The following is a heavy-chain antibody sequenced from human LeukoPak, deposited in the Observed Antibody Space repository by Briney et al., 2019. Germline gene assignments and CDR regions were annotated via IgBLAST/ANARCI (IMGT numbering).Heavy chain of an antibody. CDR1: GDSVSSNSAA. Sequence: PSQTLSLTCAISGDSVSSNSAAWNWIRQSPSRGLEWLGRTYYRSKWYNDYAVSVKSRITINPDTSKNQFSLQLNSVTPEDTAVYYCARDLFGGRLSIQLWLFPRRPYYYGMDVWGQGTTVTVSS. V-gene: IGHV6-1*01. CDR3: ARDLFGGRLSIQLWLFPRRPYYYGMDV. CDR2: TYYRSKWYN. J-gene: IGHJ6*02. D-gene: IGHD5-18*01.